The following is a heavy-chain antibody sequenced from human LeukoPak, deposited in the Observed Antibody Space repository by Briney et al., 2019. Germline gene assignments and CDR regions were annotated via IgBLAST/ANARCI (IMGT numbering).Heavy chain of an antibody. Sequence: GRSLRLSCAASGFTFSNYGMHWVRQAPGKGLEWVAVIWYDGNNKHYGDSVKGRFTISRDNSKNTLYLQMNSLRAEDTAVYYCARDHVEMAPIDGFDMWAKGQWSPSLQ. CDR3: ARDHVEMAPIDGFDM. V-gene: IGHV3-33*01. CDR1: GFTFSNYG. D-gene: IGHD5-24*01. CDR2: IWYDGNNK. J-gene: IGHJ3*02.